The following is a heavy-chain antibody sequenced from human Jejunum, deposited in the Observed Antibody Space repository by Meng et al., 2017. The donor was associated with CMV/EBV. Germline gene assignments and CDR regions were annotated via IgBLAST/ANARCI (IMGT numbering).Heavy chain of an antibody. V-gene: IGHV4-39*01. CDR2: IYYSGTT. CDR1: SSSSSSYY. Sequence: SSSSSSYYWAWNRQPPGKGLEWIGSIYYSGTTFYNPSLKSRVTISGDMSNNQFSLTLSSLTAADTAVFYCARGVLEVSNYYYGMDVWGQGTTVTVSS. D-gene: IGHD2-8*02. CDR3: ARGVLEVSNYYYGMDV. J-gene: IGHJ6*02.